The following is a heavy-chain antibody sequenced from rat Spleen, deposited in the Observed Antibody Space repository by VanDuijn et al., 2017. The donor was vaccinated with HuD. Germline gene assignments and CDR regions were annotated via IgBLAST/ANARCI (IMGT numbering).Heavy chain of an antibody. CDR3: ARHRNYGGIPFDY. CDR1: GFTFSNYY. J-gene: IGHJ2*01. D-gene: IGHD1-11*01. CDR2: IIYDGSRT. Sequence: EVQLVESGGGLVQPGRSLKLSCTASGFTFSNYYMAWVRQAPTMGLEWVATIIYDGSRTYYRDSVKGRFTISRDNAKSTLYLQMDSLRSEDTATYYCARHRNYGGIPFDYWGQGVMVTVSS. V-gene: IGHV5-7*01.